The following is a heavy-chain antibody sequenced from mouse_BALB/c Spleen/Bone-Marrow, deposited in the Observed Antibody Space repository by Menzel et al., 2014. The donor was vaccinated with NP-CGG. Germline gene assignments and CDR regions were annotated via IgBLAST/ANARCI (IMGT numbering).Heavy chain of an antibody. CDR3: ARECPTMITADFDC. D-gene: IGHD2-4*01. CDR1: GFSLTSYG. V-gene: IGHV2-9*02. J-gene: IGHJ2*01. Sequence: VHLVESGPGLVAPSQSLSITCTVSGFSLTSYGVHWVRQPPGKGPEWLGVIWAGGSTNYNSALMSRLSISKDNSKSQVFLKMNRLQTDDTAMYYCARECPTMITADFDCWGQGTTLTGAS. CDR2: IWAGGST.